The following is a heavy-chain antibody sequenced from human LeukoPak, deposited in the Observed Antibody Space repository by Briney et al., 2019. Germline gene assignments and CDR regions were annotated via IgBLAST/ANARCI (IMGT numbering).Heavy chain of an antibody. CDR3: AKDFYYGSGSRGYYFDY. J-gene: IGHJ4*02. Sequence: PGGSLRLSCAASGFIFSSYGMHWVRQAPGKGLEWVAFIRYDGSNKYYVDSVKGRFTISRDNSRNTMYLQMNNLRAEDTAVYYCAKDFYYGSGSRGYYFDYWGQGTLVTVSS. CDR2: IRYDGSNK. V-gene: IGHV3-30*02. D-gene: IGHD3-10*01. CDR1: GFIFSSYG.